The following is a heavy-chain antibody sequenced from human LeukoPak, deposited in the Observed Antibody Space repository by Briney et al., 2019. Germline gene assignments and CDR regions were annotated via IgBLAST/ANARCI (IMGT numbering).Heavy chain of an antibody. J-gene: IGHJ5*02. CDR1: GYTFTSYG. D-gene: IGHD2-2*01. V-gene: IGHV1-18*01. CDR3: ARAVGYCSSTSCYDGWFDP. Sequence: ASVKVSCKASGYTFTSYGISWVRQAPGQGLEWMGWISAYNGNTNYAQKLQGRVTMTTDTSTSTAYMELRSLRSDDTAVYYCARAVGYCSSTSCYDGWFDPWGQGTLVTVSS. CDR2: ISAYNGNT.